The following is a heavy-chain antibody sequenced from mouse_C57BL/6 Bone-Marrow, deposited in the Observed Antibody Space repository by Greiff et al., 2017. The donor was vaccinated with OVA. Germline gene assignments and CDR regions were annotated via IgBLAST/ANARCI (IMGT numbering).Heavy chain of an antibody. V-gene: IGHV5-6*01. D-gene: IGHD2-5*01. Sequence: EVQGVESGGDLVKPGGSLKLSCAASGFTFSSYGMSWVRQTPDKRLEWVATISSGGSYTYYPDSVKGRFTISRDNAKNTLYLQRSRLKSEDAAMYYCASYYSNGGYFDVWGTGTTVTVSS. CDR2: ISSGGSYT. CDR3: ASYYSNGGYFDV. CDR1: GFTFSSYG. J-gene: IGHJ1*03.